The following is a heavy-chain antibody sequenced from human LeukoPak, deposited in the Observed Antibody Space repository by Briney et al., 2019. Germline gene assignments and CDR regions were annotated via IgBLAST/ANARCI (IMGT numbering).Heavy chain of an antibody. CDR1: GGTFISYA. D-gene: IGHD1-7*01. V-gene: IGHV1-69*05. Sequence: ASVNVSCKASGGTFISYAISWVRQPPGQGLEWMGGIVPIFGTANYAQKFQGRVTITTDESTSTAYMELSSLRSEDTAVYYCASSNWNYPALPTIEFDYWGQGTLVTVSS. CDR2: IVPIFGTA. CDR3: ASSNWNYPALPTIEFDY. J-gene: IGHJ4*02.